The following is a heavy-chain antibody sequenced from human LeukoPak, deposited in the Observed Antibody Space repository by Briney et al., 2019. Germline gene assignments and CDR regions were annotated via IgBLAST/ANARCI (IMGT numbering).Heavy chain of an antibody. D-gene: IGHD3-3*01. J-gene: IGHJ1*01. Sequence: PGGSLRLSCAASGFTFSSYWMHWVRQAPGKGLVWVSRINSVGSSTSYADSVKGRFTISRDNAKNTLYLQMNSLRAEDTAVYYCARVKYDFWSGYSFQHWGQGTLVTVSS. V-gene: IGHV3-74*01. CDR1: GFTFSSYW. CDR2: INSVGSST. CDR3: ARVKYDFWSGYSFQH.